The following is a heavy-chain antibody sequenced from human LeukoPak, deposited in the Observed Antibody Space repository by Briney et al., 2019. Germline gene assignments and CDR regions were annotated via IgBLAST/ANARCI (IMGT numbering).Heavy chain of an antibody. J-gene: IGHJ4*02. Sequence: GGSLRLSCAASGFNVSNKYMAWVRQAPGKGLEWVSVIYITGLTKYADSVNGRFTISRDNSKNTVNLQMNSLRVEDTATYFCARYGYSYGDRFFFDSWGQGTLVTVSS. D-gene: IGHD5-18*01. CDR3: ARYGYSYGDRFFFDS. V-gene: IGHV3-66*01. CDR2: IYITGLT. CDR1: GFNVSNKY.